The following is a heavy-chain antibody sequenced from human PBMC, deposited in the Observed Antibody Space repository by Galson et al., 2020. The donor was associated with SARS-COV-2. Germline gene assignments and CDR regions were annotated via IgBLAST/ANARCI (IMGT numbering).Heavy chain of an antibody. V-gene: IGHV1-2*02. D-gene: IGHD2-21*01. CDR1: GYTFTGTY. CDR3: ARGNDWRGPRL. J-gene: IGHJ4*02. Sequence: ASVKVSCKASGYTFTGTYIHCVRQPPAQRVEWMGWTNPIVGGTKIAQTSEGRVTITSDTSSNTADMVLSSLRSDDTALYYCARGNDWRGPRLWGQGTLVTGSS. CDR2: TNPIVGGT.